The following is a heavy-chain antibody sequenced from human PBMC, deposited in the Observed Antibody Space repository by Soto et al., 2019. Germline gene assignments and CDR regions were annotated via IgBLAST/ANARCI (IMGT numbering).Heavy chain of an antibody. CDR3: AKVGRGAADY. D-gene: IGHD3-10*01. CDR1: GFIFRSYA. J-gene: IGHJ4*02. V-gene: IGHV3-23*01. Sequence: EVQLLESGGGLVQPGGSLRLSCAASGFIFRSYAMIWVRQAPGKGLEWVSAISGSGGSTYYADSVKGRFTISRDKSKNTLYLQMNSLRAEDTAVYYCAKVGRGAADYWGQGTLLTVSS. CDR2: ISGSGGST.